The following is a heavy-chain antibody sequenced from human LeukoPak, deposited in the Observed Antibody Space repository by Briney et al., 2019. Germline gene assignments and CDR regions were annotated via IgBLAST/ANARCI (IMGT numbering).Heavy chain of an antibody. Sequence: GASVKVSCKASGGTFSSYAISWVRQAPGQGLEWMGRIIPILGIANYAQKFQGRVTITADKSTSTAYMELSSLRSEDTAVYYCARWRGREGYFDYWGQGTLVTVSS. J-gene: IGHJ4*02. CDR2: IIPILGIA. D-gene: IGHD1-26*01. V-gene: IGHV1-69*04. CDR1: GGTFSSYA. CDR3: ARWRGREGYFDY.